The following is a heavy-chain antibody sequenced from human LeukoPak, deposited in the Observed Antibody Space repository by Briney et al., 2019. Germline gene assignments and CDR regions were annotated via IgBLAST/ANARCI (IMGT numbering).Heavy chain of an antibody. V-gene: IGHV3-11*06. D-gene: IGHD1-26*01. Sequence: PGGSLRLSCAASGFTFSDYYLSWIRQAPGKGQEWVSYISSSSGYTNYADSVRGRFTISRDNVKNSMYLQMNSLRAEDTAVYYCAREKKVGTTVFDSWGQGTLVTVSS. CDR3: AREKKVGTTVFDS. J-gene: IGHJ4*02. CDR1: GFTFSDYY. CDR2: ISSSSGYT.